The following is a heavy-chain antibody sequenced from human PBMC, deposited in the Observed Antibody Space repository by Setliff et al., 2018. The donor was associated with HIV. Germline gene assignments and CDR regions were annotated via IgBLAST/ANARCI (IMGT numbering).Heavy chain of an antibody. Sequence: ASVKVSCKASGNTFNNKYMYWVRQARGQGLEWMGIINPTSGWTSYAQRFQGGVTMTSDMSTNTVYMELTSLTSEDTAVYYCAGDPGGFCTYWGQGTLVTVSS. J-gene: IGHJ4*02. CDR1: GNTFNNKY. CDR2: INPTSGWT. D-gene: IGHD3-16*01. V-gene: IGHV1-46*02. CDR3: AGDPGGFCTY.